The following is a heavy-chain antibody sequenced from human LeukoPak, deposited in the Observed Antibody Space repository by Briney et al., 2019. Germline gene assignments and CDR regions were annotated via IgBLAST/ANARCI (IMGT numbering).Heavy chain of an antibody. Sequence: ASVKVSCKASGYTFTSYYMHWVRQAPGQGLEWMGIINPSGGSTGYAQKFQGRVTMTRNTSISTAYMELSSLRSEDTAVYYCARSRLLWFGESSYYMDVWGKGTTVTVSS. J-gene: IGHJ6*03. D-gene: IGHD3-10*01. V-gene: IGHV1-46*01. CDR2: INPSGGST. CDR3: ARSRLLWFGESSYYMDV. CDR1: GYTFTSYY.